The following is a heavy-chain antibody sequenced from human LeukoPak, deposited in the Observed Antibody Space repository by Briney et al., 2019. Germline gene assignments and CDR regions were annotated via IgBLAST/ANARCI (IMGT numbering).Heavy chain of an antibody. CDR2: IIPIFGIA. J-gene: IGHJ6*02. CDR1: GGTFSSYA. V-gene: IGHV1-69*04. Sequence: GASVKVSCKASGGTFSSYAISWVRQAPGQGLEWMGRIIPIFGIANYAQKFQGRVTITADKSTSTAYMELSSLRSEDTAVYYCARGQVKRGYYDSSGYYYAHPERIEGMDVWGQGTTVTVSS. CDR3: ARGQVKRGYYDSSGYYYAHPERIEGMDV. D-gene: IGHD3-22*01.